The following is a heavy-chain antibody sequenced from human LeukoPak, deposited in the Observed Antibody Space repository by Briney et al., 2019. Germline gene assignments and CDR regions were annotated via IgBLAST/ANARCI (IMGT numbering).Heavy chain of an antibody. Sequence: GGSLRLSCAASGFSISTYWIHWVRQAPGKGLVWVSRINPDGSTTYYADSVKGRITISRDNAKNTLYLQMNSLRAEDTAVYYCARFGLGKHIEVAGIPFDIWGQGTMVTVSS. V-gene: IGHV3-74*01. CDR1: GFSISTYW. CDR2: INPDGSTT. D-gene: IGHD6-19*01. CDR3: ARFGLGKHIEVAGIPFDI. J-gene: IGHJ3*02.